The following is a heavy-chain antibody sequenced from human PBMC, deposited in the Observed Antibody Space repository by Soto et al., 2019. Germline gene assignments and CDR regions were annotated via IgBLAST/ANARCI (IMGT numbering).Heavy chain of an antibody. CDR1: GGSISSGGYY. CDR2: IYYSGST. V-gene: IGHV4-31*03. D-gene: IGHD3-10*01. CDR3: ARRPSVVRGVIITLGAFDI. J-gene: IGHJ3*02. Sequence: SETLSLTCTVSGGSISSGGYYWSWIRQHPGKGLEWIGYIYYSGSTYYNPSLKSRVTISVGTSKNQFSLKLRSVTAADTAVYYCARRPSVVRGVIITLGAFDIWGQGTMVTVSS.